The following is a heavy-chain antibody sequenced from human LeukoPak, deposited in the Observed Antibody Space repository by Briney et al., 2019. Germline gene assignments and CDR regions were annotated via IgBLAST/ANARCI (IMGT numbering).Heavy chain of an antibody. CDR3: ARSLHVVVIATDYYYYMDV. CDR2: IIPILGIA. Sequence: SVKVSCKASGGTFSSYAISWVRQAPGQGLEWMGRIIPILGIANYAQKFQGRVTITADKSTSTAYMELSSLRSEDTAVYYCARSLHVVVIATDYYYYMDVWGKGTTVTVSS. CDR1: GGTFSSYA. D-gene: IGHD2-21*01. V-gene: IGHV1-69*04. J-gene: IGHJ6*03.